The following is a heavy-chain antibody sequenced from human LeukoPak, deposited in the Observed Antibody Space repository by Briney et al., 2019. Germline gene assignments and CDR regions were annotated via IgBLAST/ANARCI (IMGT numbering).Heavy chain of an antibody. J-gene: IGHJ5*02. V-gene: IGHV4-59*01. CDR3: ARVEGPHRRLQYRNWFDP. CDR1: SGSISGYY. Sequence: SETLSLTCSVSSGSISGYYWSWIRQPPGKGLEWIGYIYYSGSTNYNPSLRSRVTISVDTSKNQFSLKLSSVTAADTAVYYCARVEGPHRRLQYRNWFDPWGQGTLVTVSS. CDR2: IYYSGST. D-gene: IGHD5-24*01.